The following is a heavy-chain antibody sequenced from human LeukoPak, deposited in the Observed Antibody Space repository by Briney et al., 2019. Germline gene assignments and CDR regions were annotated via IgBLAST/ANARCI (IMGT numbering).Heavy chain of an antibody. CDR1: GFIFSNSA. CDR2: ISFDGNNK. D-gene: IGHD6-6*01. V-gene: IGHV3-30*04. Sequence: GGSLRLSCAASGFIFSNSAMYWVRQAPGKGLERVAVISFDGNNKYEADSVKGRFTISRDNPRNTLYLQMNSLRVDDTAVYYCARDPKSSGYYYHYMDVWGKGTTVIVSS. CDR3: ARDPKSSGYYYHYMDV. J-gene: IGHJ6*03.